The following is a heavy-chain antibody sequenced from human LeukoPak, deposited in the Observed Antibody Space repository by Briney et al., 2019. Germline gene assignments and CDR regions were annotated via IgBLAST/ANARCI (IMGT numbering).Heavy chain of an antibody. V-gene: IGHV3-23*01. J-gene: IGHJ4*02. CDR2: ISGGSGLK. CDR3: ANLGNWNDVRDY. Sequence: GGSLRLSCAAAGFTFSTYAMTWVRQAPGKGLEWVSAISGGSGLKCYGDSVKGRFTVSRDNSKNTQYLQMNDLRTEDTAVYYCANLGNWNDVRDYWGQGTLVAVSS. CDR1: GFTFSTYA. D-gene: IGHD1-1*01.